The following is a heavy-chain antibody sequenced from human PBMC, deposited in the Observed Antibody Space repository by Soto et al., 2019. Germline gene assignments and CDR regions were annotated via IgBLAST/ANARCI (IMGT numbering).Heavy chain of an antibody. CDR3: ARDRRSQWLVRGGEDDY. CDR1: GGTFSSYT. D-gene: IGHD6-19*01. V-gene: IGHV1-69*08. CDR2: IIPILGIA. Sequence: QVQLVQSGAEVKKPGSSVKVSCKASGGTFSSYTISWVRQAPGQGLEWMGRIIPILGIANYAQKFQGRVTISADKSTGTGYMGRSSLRSEDTAVYYCARDRRSQWLVRGGEDDYWGQGALVTVSS. J-gene: IGHJ4*02.